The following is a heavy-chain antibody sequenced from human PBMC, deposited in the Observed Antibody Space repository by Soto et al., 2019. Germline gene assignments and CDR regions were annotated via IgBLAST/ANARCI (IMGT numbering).Heavy chain of an antibody. D-gene: IGHD5-18*01. CDR1: GFNFRTYW. J-gene: IGHJ4*02. CDR2: IKEDGSDK. V-gene: IGHV3-7*03. Sequence: EVQLVESGGGLVQPGGSLRLSCAASGFNFRTYWMSWVRQAPGKGLEWVANIKEDGSDKYYVDSVKGRLTVSRDNAKNLLYLQLNSLRAGDTAVYYGAREGFSYGPKGAVFDHWGQGSLVTVSS. CDR3: AREGFSYGPKGAVFDH.